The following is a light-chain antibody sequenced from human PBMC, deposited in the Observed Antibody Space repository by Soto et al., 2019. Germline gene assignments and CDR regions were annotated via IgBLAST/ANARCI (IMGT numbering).Light chain of an antibody. J-gene: IGLJ1*01. CDR3: SSYAGDHKGV. CDR2: EVS. Sequence: QSALTQPPSASGSPGQSVTISCTGTTSDVGAYNYVSWYQQHPGKAPKLVIYEVSRRPSGVPDRFSGSKSGNTASLTVSGLQAEDEADSYCSSYAGDHKGVLGTG. V-gene: IGLV2-8*01. CDR1: TSDVGAYNY.